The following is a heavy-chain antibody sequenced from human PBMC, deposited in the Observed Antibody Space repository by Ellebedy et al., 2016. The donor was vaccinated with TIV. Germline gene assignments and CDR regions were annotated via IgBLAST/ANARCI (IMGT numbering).Heavy chain of an antibody. V-gene: IGHV4-30-4*01. CDR3: ARDVQVAATPNWFDP. CDR1: GGSITAGDHY. Sequence: SETLSLXXSVSGGSITAGDHYWNWVRQTPGKGLEWIGYISSDGSTHWNSSLDSRVTIAFDTSKNQFSLRLRSVTAADTAMYYCARDVQVAATPNWFDPWGQGTLVTVSS. D-gene: IGHD2-15*01. CDR2: ISSDGST. J-gene: IGHJ5*02.